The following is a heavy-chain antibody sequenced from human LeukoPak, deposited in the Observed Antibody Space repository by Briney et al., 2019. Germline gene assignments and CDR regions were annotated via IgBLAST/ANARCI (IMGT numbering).Heavy chain of an antibody. J-gene: IGHJ4*02. CDR3: ARHTRGLVNEGFDY. CDR1: GYSISSGYY. V-gene: IGHV4-38-2*01. CDR2: IYHSGST. D-gene: IGHD6-19*01. Sequence: PSETPSLTCAVSGYSISSGYYWGWIRQPPGKGLEWIGSIYHSGSTYYNPSLKSRVTISVDTSKNQFSLKLSSVTAADTAVYYCARHTRGLVNEGFDYWGQGTLVTVSS.